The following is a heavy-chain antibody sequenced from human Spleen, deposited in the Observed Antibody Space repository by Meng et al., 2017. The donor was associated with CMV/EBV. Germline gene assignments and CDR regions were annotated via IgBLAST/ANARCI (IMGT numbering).Heavy chain of an antibody. CDR1: GFGFCWYA. V-gene: IGHV3-23*01. D-gene: IGHD3-10*01. CDR3: AKGGYTSGTYYLMH. J-gene: IGHJ4*02. Sequence: ASGFGFCWYAMVWVRQAPGKGLEWVSAISGRGGTTYYTDSVKGRFTISRDDSQNTLYLHMIGLRAEDTAVYYCAKGGYTSGTYYLMHWGQGTLVTVSS. CDR2: ISGRGGTT.